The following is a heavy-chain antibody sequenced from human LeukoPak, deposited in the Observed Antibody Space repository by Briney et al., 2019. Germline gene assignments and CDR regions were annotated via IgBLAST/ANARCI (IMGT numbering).Heavy chain of an antibody. V-gene: IGHV3-33*01. CDR1: GFTFSSYG. Sequence: GGSLRLSCAASGFTFSSYGMHWVRQAPGKGLEWVAVIWYDRSNKYYADSVKGRFTISRDNSKNTLYLQMNSLRAEDTAVYYCARGEIVVVPAAFDYWGQGTLVTVSS. CDR2: IWYDRSNK. CDR3: ARGEIVVVPAAFDY. D-gene: IGHD2-2*01. J-gene: IGHJ4*02.